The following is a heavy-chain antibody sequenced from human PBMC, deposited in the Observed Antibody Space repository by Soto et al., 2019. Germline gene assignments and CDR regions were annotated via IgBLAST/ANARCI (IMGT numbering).Heavy chain of an antibody. V-gene: IGHV3-23*01. CDR2: ISGSGGRT. D-gene: IGHD1-7*01. CDR1: GFTFSSYA. J-gene: IGHJ6*03. CDR3: AKSCDGNFCIMDV. Sequence: EVQLLESGGGLIQPGGSLRLSCAASGFTFSSYAMSWVRQAPGKGLEWVSAISGSGGRTYYADSVKGRFTISRDDSKNTRYLQMNSLRAEDTALYYCAKSCDGNFCIMDVWGKGTTVTVSS.